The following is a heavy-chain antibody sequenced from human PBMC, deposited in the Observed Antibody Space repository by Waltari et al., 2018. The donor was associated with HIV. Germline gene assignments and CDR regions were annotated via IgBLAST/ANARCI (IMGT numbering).Heavy chain of an antibody. Sequence: QLLESGGGVVEPGGSLRLSCAASGFIFNGFAMDWVRQAPGKGLEWVSAIRGGGETFYADSVKGRFTISRDNSKNTLYLQMNSLRADDAAVYYCVKDSGRAADVFDLWGQGTMVTVSS. CDR3: VKDSGRAADVFDL. CDR2: IRGGGET. J-gene: IGHJ3*01. CDR1: GFIFNGFA. V-gene: IGHV3-23*01. D-gene: IGHD3-10*01.